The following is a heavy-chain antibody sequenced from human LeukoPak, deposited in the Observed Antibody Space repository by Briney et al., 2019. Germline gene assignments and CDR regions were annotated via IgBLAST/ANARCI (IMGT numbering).Heavy chain of an antibody. J-gene: IGHJ4*02. CDR1: GYSFTNYW. CDR3: ARRHYYDSSGYSDY. Sequence: GESLQIFCKGSGYSFTNYWIGWVRQMPGKGLEWMGIIYPGDSDTRYSPSFQGQVTMSADKSISTAYLQWNSLKASDTAMYYCARRHYYDSSGYSDYWGQGTLVTVSS. V-gene: IGHV5-51*01. D-gene: IGHD3-22*01. CDR2: IYPGDSDT.